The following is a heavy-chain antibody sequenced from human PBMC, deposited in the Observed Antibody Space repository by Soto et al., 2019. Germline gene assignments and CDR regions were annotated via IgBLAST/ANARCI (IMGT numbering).Heavy chain of an antibody. D-gene: IGHD6-19*01. J-gene: IGHJ4*02. CDR2: IYFSGST. CDR1: GDSVSSRNYY. Sequence: PSETLSLTCTVSGDSVSSRNYYWSWIRQPPGKGLEWIGYIYFSGSTNYNPSLKSRLTISVDTSKNQFPLKLSSVTAADTAVYYCARDRMAVAGFDYWGQGTLVTVSS. V-gene: IGHV4-61*01. CDR3: ARDRMAVAGFDY.